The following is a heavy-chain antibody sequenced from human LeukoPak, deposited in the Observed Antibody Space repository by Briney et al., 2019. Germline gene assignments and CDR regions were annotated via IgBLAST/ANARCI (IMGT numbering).Heavy chain of an antibody. CDR1: GGTFSSYT. Sequence: SVKVSCKASGGTFSSYTISWVRRAPGQGLEWMGRIIPILGIANYAQKSQGRVTITADKSTSTAYMELSSLRSEDTAVYYCARDQITIFGVVRQASWFDPWGQGTLVTVSS. V-gene: IGHV1-69*04. D-gene: IGHD3-3*01. CDR3: ARDQITIFGVVRQASWFDP. CDR2: IIPILGIA. J-gene: IGHJ5*02.